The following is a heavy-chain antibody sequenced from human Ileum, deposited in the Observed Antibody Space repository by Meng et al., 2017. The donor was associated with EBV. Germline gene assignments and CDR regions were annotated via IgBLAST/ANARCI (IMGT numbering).Heavy chain of an antibody. J-gene: IGHJ5*02. CDR3: ATAYGSGRKDPRWCDP. V-gene: IGHV1-24*01. CDR1: GYTLNELS. Sequence: QVQLVQSGAEVKKPGASVKVSCKVSGYTLNELSMHWVRQAPGKGLEWMGGFDPEDGDTIYAHNLQGRVTMTEDTSTDSAYLELRSLTFEDTAVYYCATAYGSGRKDPRWCDPWGQGTLVTVSS. CDR2: FDPEDGDT. D-gene: IGHD3-10*01.